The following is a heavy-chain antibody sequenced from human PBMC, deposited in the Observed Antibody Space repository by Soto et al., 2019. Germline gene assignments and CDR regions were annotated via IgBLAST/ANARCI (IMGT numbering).Heavy chain of an antibody. CDR3: ARDPYSSIYYFDY. CDR2: IKQDGSEK. J-gene: IGHJ4*02. D-gene: IGHD6-19*01. V-gene: IGHV3-7*03. CDR1: GFTFSSYW. Sequence: GGSLRLSCAASGFTFSSYWMSWVRQAPGKGLEWVANIKQDGSEKYYVDSVKGRFTISRDNAKSSLYLQMNSLRAEDTAVYYCARDPYSSIYYFDYWGQGTLVTVSS.